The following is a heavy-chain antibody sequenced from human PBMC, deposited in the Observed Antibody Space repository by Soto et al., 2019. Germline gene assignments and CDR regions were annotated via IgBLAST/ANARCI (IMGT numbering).Heavy chain of an antibody. CDR1: GGSISRYY. Sequence: SETLSLTCTVSGGSISRYYWSWIRQPPGKGLEWIGYIYYSGSTNYNPSLKSRVTISVDTSKNQFSLKLSSVTAADTAVYYCARLSGDDYGDCFDYWGQGTLVPVS. V-gene: IGHV4-59*08. J-gene: IGHJ4*02. CDR3: ARLSGDDYGDCFDY. CDR2: IYYSGST. D-gene: IGHD4-17*01.